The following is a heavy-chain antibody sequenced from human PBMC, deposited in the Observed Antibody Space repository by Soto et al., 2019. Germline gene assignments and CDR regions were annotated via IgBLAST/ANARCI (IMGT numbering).Heavy chain of an antibody. D-gene: IGHD3-3*01. V-gene: IGHV3-49*03. CDR2: IRSKAYGGTT. J-gene: IGHJ4*02. Sequence: GGSLILSCTASGFTFGYYAMSWFRQAPGKGLEWVGFIRSKAYGGTTEYAASVKGRFTISRDDSKSIAYLQMNSLKTEDTAVYYCTRDRFTIFGVDSIGMYYFDYWGQGTLVTVSS. CDR1: GFTFGYYA. CDR3: TRDRFTIFGVDSIGMYYFDY.